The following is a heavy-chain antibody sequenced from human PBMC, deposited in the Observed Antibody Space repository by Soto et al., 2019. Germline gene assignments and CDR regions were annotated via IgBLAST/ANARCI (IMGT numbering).Heavy chain of an antibody. CDR2: IRSKANSYAT. Sequence: EVQLVESGGGLVQPGGSLKLSCAASGFTFSGSAMHWVRQASGKGLEWVGRIRSKANSYATAYAASVKGRFTISRDDSKNTAYLQMSSLKTEDTAVYYCTTPQFRSLVAATGAYYMDVWGKGTTVTVSS. D-gene: IGHD2-15*01. V-gene: IGHV3-73*01. J-gene: IGHJ6*03. CDR3: TTPQFRSLVAATGAYYMDV. CDR1: GFTFSGSA.